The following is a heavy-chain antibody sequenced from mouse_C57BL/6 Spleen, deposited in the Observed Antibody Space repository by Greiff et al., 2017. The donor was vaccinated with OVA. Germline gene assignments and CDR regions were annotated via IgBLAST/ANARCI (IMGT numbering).Heavy chain of an antibody. CDR3: ASPNWDWYFDV. Sequence: VHLVQSGPELVKPGASVKISCKASGYAFSSSWMNWVKQRPGKGLEWIGRIYPGDGDTNYNGKFKGKATLTADKSSSTAYMQLSSLTSEDSAVYFCASPNWDWYFDVWGTGTTVTVSS. J-gene: IGHJ1*03. V-gene: IGHV1-82*01. CDR1: GYAFSSSW. CDR2: IYPGDGDT. D-gene: IGHD4-1*01.